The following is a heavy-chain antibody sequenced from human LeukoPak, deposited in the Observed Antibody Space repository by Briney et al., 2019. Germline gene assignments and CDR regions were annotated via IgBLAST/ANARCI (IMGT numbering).Heavy chain of an antibody. CDR2: IKQDGSEK. Sequence: GGSLTLSCAASEFTFSSDCMSWVCQPPGKGMGWVANIKQDGSEKYYVDPVKSRFTISRDNAKNSLYLQMNSLRAEDTAVYYCARESGWELQYYFDYWGQGTLVTVSS. D-gene: IGHD1-26*01. J-gene: IGHJ4*02. CDR1: EFTFSSDC. V-gene: IGHV3-7*01. CDR3: ARESGWELQYYFDY.